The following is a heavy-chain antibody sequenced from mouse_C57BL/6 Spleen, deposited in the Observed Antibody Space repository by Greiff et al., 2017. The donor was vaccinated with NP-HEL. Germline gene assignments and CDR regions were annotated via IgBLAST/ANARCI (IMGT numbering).Heavy chain of an antibody. D-gene: IGHD2-2*01. Sequence: EVQLQQSGAELVRPGASVKLSCTASGFNIKDDYMHWVKQRPEQGLEWIGWIDPENGDTEYASKFQGKATITADTSSNTAYLQLSSLTSEDTAVYYCTVIYYGYVYAMDYWGQGTSVTVSS. CDR2: IDPENGDT. J-gene: IGHJ4*01. CDR3: TVIYYGYVYAMDY. V-gene: IGHV14-4*01. CDR1: GFNIKDDY.